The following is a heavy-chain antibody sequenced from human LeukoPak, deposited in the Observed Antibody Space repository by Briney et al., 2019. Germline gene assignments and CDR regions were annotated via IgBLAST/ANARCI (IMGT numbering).Heavy chain of an antibody. V-gene: IGHV3-23*01. J-gene: IGHJ4*02. Sequence: PGGSLRLSCAASGLRFSSYAMSWVRQSPGKGLEWVSAISGNGGNTYYADSVKGRFTIYRDNSENTLYLQMYRLSAEDSAMYYCAKVPPDSGNYWGQNYFEYWGQGALVTVSS. CDR2: ISGNGGNT. D-gene: IGHD3-22*01. CDR1: GLRFSSYA. CDR3: AKVPPDSGNYWGQNYFEY.